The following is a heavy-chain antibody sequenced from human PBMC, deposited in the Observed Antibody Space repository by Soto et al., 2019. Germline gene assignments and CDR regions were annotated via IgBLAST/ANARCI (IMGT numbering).Heavy chain of an antibody. V-gene: IGHV3-11*01. CDR2: ISSSGSTI. J-gene: IGHJ4*02. D-gene: IGHD3-22*01. CDR3: AREFDWDYYDSSGSTAYFDY. Sequence: GGSLRLSCAASGFTSSDYYMSWIRQAPGKGLEWVSYISSSGSTIYYADSVKGRFTISRDNAKNSLYLQMNSLRAEDTAVYYCAREFDWDYYDSSGSTAYFDYWGQGTLVTVSS. CDR1: GFTSSDYY.